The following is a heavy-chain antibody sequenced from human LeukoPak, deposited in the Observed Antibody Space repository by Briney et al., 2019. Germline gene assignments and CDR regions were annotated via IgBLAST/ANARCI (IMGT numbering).Heavy chain of an antibody. CDR1: GFTFSSYW. V-gene: IGHV3-33*08. D-gene: IGHD2-15*01. CDR2: IWYDGSNK. Sequence: GGSLRLSCAASGFTFSSYWMNWVRQAPGKGLEWVAFIWYDGSNKYYADSVKGRFTISRDNSRNTLFLQMNSLRAEDTAVYYCATDRATQYFDYWGQGTLVSVSS. CDR3: ATDRATQYFDY. J-gene: IGHJ4*02.